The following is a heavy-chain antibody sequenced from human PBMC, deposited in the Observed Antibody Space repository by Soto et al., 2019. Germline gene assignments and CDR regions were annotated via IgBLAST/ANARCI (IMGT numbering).Heavy chain of an antibody. CDR3: ARVRVRRGYYYDSSGYYSAPDDAFDI. J-gene: IGHJ3*02. D-gene: IGHD3-22*01. Sequence: GASVKVSCKASGFTFTSSAVQWVRQARGQRLEWIGWIVVGSGNTNYAQKFQERVTITRDMSTSTAYMELSSLRSEDTAVYYCARVRVRRGYYYDSSGYYSAPDDAFDIWGQGTMVTVSS. V-gene: IGHV1-58*01. CDR1: GFTFTSSA. CDR2: IVVGSGNT.